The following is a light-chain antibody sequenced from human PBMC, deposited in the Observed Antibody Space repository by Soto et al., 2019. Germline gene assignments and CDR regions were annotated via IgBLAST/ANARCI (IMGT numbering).Light chain of an antibody. V-gene: IGLV1-40*01. J-gene: IGLJ2*01. CDR2: SNN. Sequence: QSVLTQPPSVSGARGQRVTISCTGSSSNIGAGYDVHWYQHLPGTAPKLLIYSNNNRPSGVPDRFSGSKSGTSASLAITGLQAEDEADYYCQSYDRSLSGSLFGGGTKLTVL. CDR1: SSNIGAGYD. CDR3: QSYDRSLSGSL.